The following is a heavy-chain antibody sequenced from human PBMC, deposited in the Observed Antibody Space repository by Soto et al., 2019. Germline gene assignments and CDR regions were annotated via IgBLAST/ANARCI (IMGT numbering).Heavy chain of an antibody. D-gene: IGHD6-19*01. J-gene: IGHJ4*02. CDR2: ISYDGSNK. V-gene: IGHV3-30-3*01. CDR1: GFTFSSYA. CDR3: ARAPVGSSGWYDYFDY. Sequence: GGSLRLSCAASGFTFSSYAMHWVRQAPGKGLEWVAVISYDGSNKYYADSVKGRFTISRDNSKNTLYLQMNSLRAEDTAVYYCARAPVGSSGWYDYFDYWGQGTLVTVSS.